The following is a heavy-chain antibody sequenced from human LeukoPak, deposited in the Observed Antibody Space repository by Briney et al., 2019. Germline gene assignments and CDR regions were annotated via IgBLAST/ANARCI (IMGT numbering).Heavy chain of an antibody. CDR3: ASRGRYCSGGSCYASKFDY. Sequence: PSETLSLTCAVYGGSFSGYYWSWIRQPPGKGLEWIGEINHSGSTNYNPSLKSRVTISVDTSKNQFSLKLSSVTAADTAVYYCASRGRYCSGGSCYASKFDYWGQGTLVTVSP. CDR2: INHSGST. J-gene: IGHJ4*02. CDR1: GGSFSGYY. D-gene: IGHD2-15*01. V-gene: IGHV4-34*01.